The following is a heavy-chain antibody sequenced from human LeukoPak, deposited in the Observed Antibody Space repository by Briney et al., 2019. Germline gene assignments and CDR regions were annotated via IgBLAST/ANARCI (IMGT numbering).Heavy chain of an antibody. CDR1: GFPFSSYS. CDR3: ARTYDFGRGPPGDAFDN. J-gene: IGHJ3*02. D-gene: IGHD3-3*01. V-gene: IGHV3-23*01. CDR2: ISGSGGST. Sequence: GGSLRLSCAASGFPFSSYSMNWVRQAPGKGLEWVSAISGSGGSTYYADSVKGRFTISRDNSKNTLYLQMNSLRAEDTAVYYCARTYDFGRGPPGDAFDNWGQGTLVTVPS.